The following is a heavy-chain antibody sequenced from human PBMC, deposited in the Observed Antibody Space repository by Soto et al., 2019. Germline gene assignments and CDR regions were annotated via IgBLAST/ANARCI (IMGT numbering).Heavy chain of an antibody. V-gene: IGHV4-30-4*01. Sequence: PSETLSLTCTVSGGSISSGDYYWSWIRQPPGKGLEWIGYIYYSGSTYYNPSLKSRVTISVDTSKNQFSLKLSSVTAADTAVYYCARVGYYDSSGSDEIDYWGQGTLVTAPQ. CDR3: ARVGYYDSSGSDEIDY. CDR2: IYYSGST. D-gene: IGHD3-22*01. CDR1: GGSISSGDYY. J-gene: IGHJ4*02.